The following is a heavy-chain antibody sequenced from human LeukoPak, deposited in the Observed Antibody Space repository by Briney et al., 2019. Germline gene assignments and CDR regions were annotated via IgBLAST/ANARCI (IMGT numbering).Heavy chain of an antibody. CDR3: ARDSAIFGVVNYYFDY. Sequence: GGSLRLSCAASGFTFSSYGMHWVRQAPGKGLEWVAVIWYDGRNKYFADSVKGRFTISRENSKNTLYLQMNSLRAEDTAVYYCARDSAIFGVVNYYFDYWGQGTLVTVSS. CDR2: IWYDGRNK. V-gene: IGHV3-33*01. J-gene: IGHJ4*02. D-gene: IGHD3-3*01. CDR1: GFTFSSYG.